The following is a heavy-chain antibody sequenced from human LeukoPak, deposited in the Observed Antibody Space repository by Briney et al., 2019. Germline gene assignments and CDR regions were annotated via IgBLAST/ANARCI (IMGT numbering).Heavy chain of an antibody. CDR1: GGSITSGTYY. V-gene: IGHV4-39*02. CDR3: ARGRPSRSQYWWYFDI. D-gene: IGHD1-26*01. CDR2: IYRTRTS. Sequence: PSETLSPTCTVSGGSITSGTYYWDWIRHPPGKGLEWIVSIYRTRTSNYNPSLMGRATVSFDTSTNQVSLELRSVTAADTAVYYCARGRPSRSQYWWYFDIWGRGTLLTVSS. J-gene: IGHJ2*01.